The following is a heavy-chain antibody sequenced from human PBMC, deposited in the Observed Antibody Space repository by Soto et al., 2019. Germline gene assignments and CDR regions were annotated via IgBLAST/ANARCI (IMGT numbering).Heavy chain of an antibody. V-gene: IGHV4-61*08. Sequence: SETLSLTCAVSGGSVSSGGYSWSWIRQPPGKGLEWIGYIYYSGSTNYNPSLKSRVTISVDTSKNQFSLKLSSVTAADTAVYYCARDLGIAAAGTFYYYYGMDVWGQGTTVTVSS. CDR2: IYYSGST. CDR1: GGSVSSGGYS. J-gene: IGHJ6*02. CDR3: ARDLGIAAAGTFYYYYGMDV. D-gene: IGHD6-13*01.